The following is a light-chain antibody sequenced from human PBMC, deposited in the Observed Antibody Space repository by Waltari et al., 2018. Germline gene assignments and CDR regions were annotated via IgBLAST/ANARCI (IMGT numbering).Light chain of an antibody. CDR1: QSISSY. J-gene: IGKJ4*01. Sequence: DIQMTQSPSSLSASVGDRVTITCRASQSISSYLNWYQQKPVKAPKLLIYAASSLQSGVPSRFSGSGSGTDFTLTISSLQPEEFATYYCQQSYSTELTFGGGTKVEIK. V-gene: IGKV1-39*01. CDR2: AAS. CDR3: QQSYSTELT.